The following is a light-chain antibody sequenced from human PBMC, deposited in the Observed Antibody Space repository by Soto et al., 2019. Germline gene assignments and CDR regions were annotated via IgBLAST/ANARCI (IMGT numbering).Light chain of an antibody. CDR3: QQLNAYPLT. CDR1: QSISNS. V-gene: IGKV1-5*03. CDR2: RAS. Sequence: IQMTQTPPTRSASVGDRVTMTCRASQSISNSLAWYQQKPGAAPKLLIYRASALQSGVPSRFSGSGSGTQFTLTISSLQPEDFATYYCQQLNAYPLTFGGGTKVDNK. J-gene: IGKJ4*01.